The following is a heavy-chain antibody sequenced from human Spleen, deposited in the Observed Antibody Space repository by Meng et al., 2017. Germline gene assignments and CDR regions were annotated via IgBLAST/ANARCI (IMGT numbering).Heavy chain of an antibody. D-gene: IGHD3-3*01. J-gene: IGHJ6*02. CDR2: IIPIFGTA. Sequence: SVNVSCKASVGTFSSYAISWVRQAPGQGREWMGGIIPIFGTANYAQKLQGRVTITADESTSTAYMKMSSLRSEDTAVDYCAGAHITIFGVVIRDYYYYGMDVWGQGTTVTVSS. CDR1: VGTFSSYA. CDR3: AGAHITIFGVVIRDYYYYGMDV. V-gene: IGHV1-69*13.